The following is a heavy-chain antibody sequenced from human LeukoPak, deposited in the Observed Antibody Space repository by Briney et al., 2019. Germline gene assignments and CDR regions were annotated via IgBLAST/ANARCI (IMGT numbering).Heavy chain of an antibody. D-gene: IGHD2-2*02. CDR1: GYTFRRNG. CDR2: IKQDGSEK. J-gene: IGHJ3*02. CDR3: ASTLGYCSSTSCYTFNTDAFDI. Sequence: PGGSLRLSCAASGYTFRRNGMHWVRQAPGKGLEWVANIKQDGSEKYYVDSVKGRFTISRDNAKNSLYLQMNSLRAEDTAVYYCASTLGYCSSTSCYTFNTDAFDIWGQGTMVTVSS. V-gene: IGHV3-7*01.